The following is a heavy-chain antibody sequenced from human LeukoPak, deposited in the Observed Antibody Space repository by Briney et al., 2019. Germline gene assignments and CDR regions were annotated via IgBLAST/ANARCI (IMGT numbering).Heavy chain of an antibody. CDR2: ISYDGSNK. CDR3: AKGGIVVVPAAVGAFDI. J-gene: IGHJ3*02. Sequence: AGGSLRLSCAASGFTFSSYAMHWVRQAPGKGLEWVAVISYDGSNKYYADSVKDRFTISRDNSKNTLYLQMNSLRAEDTAVYYCAKGGIVVVPAAVGAFDIWGQGTMVTVSS. CDR1: GFTFSSYA. V-gene: IGHV3-30-3*01. D-gene: IGHD2-2*01.